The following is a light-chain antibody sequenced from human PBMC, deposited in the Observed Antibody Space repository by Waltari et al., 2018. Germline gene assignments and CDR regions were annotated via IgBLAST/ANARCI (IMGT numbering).Light chain of an antibody. CDR2: RDY. CDR3: SSWDVRLDVYV. J-gene: IGLJ1*01. Sequence: QAGLTQPPSVSRALRQTATLTCTGDYNNGGQRGATSLQHHQGHPPTLLPYRDYRRPSGISERFSSSRSGNTASLTITGLQPEDEADYYCSSWDVRLDVYVFGPGTKLSVL. V-gene: IGLV10-54*04. CDR1: YNNGGQRG.